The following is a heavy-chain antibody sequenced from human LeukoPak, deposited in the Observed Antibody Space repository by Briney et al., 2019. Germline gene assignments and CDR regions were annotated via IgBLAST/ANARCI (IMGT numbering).Heavy chain of an antibody. Sequence: QPGGSLRLSCAASGFTFSSHAMSWVRQAPGKGLEWVSAISGSGGSTYYADSVKGRFTISRDNSKNTLYLQMNSLRAEDTAVYYCAKVNYGEMEVGFDPWGQGTLVTVSS. CDR1: GFTFSSHA. CDR3: AKVNYGEMEVGFDP. CDR2: ISGSGGST. J-gene: IGHJ5*02. V-gene: IGHV3-23*01. D-gene: IGHD4-17*01.